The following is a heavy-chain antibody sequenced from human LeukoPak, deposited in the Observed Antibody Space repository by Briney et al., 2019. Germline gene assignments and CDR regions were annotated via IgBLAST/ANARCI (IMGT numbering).Heavy chain of an antibody. CDR3: AKALIGVAGLLDY. CDR1: GFTFDDYA. V-gene: IGHV3-9*01. D-gene: IGHD6-19*01. Sequence: GGSLRLSCAASGFTFDDYAMHWVRHAPGKGLEWVSGISWNSGSIRYADSVKGRFTISRDNAKNSLYLQMNSLRAEDTALYYCAKALIGVAGLLDYRGQGTLVTVS. CDR2: ISWNSGSI. J-gene: IGHJ4*02.